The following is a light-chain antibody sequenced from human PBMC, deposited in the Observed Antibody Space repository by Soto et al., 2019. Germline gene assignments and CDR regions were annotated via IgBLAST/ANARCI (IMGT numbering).Light chain of an antibody. CDR1: QSVNCNY. J-gene: IGKJ1*01. CDR2: GAS. V-gene: IGKV3D-20*02. Sequence: KATLSRRASQSVNCNYLAWYQQRPGQAPRVLIYGASSRATGIPDRFSGSGSATDFTLSISSIERQDIAVCGLHHYADPPCTFRQGTKVDI. CDR3: HHYADPPCT.